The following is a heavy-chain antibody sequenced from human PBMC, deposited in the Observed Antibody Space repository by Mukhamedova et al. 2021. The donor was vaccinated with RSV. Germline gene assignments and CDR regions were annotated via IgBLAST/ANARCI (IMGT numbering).Heavy chain of an antibody. Sequence: QGRVTMTRNTSISTAYMELSSLRSEDTAVYYCARDYYYYMDVWGQGTTVTVSS. V-gene: IGHV1-8*01. J-gene: IGHJ6*03. CDR3: ARDYYYYMDV.